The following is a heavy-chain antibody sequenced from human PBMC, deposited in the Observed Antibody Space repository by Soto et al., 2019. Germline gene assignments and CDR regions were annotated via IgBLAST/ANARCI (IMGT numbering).Heavy chain of an antibody. J-gene: IGHJ4*02. CDR3: ARGREFDS. V-gene: IGHV4-30-2*01. Sequence: SETLSLTCAVSGGSLTSGTYSWNWIRQPPGKGLEWIGYIFPGGTTYYNPSLKSRVSISIDVSKNQFSLNLRPLTAADTAVYYCARGREFDSWGQGTLVTVSS. CDR2: IFPGGTT. CDR1: GGSLTSGTYS.